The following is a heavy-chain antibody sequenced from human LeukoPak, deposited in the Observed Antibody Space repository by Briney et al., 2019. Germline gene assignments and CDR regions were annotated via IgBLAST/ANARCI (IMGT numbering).Heavy chain of an antibody. CDR3: ARRWNYGRNYYIDV. D-gene: IGHD1-7*01. CDR2: INDSGRI. J-gene: IGHJ6*03. Sequence: SETLSLTCAVYGGSFSNYYWSWIRQPQGKVLEWIGEINDSGRINYNPSLMSRVTISVDTSKNQFSLRLTSVTARDTAVYYCARRWNYGRNYYIDVWGKGATVSVSS. V-gene: IGHV4-34*01. CDR1: GGSFSNYY.